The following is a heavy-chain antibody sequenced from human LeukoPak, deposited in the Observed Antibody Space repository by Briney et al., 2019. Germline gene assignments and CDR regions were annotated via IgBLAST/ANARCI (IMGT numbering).Heavy chain of an antibody. CDR2: VSYSGKT. J-gene: IGHJ4*02. CDR1: RGSIYSDY. D-gene: IGHD4-17*01. Sequence: PSETLSLTCTVSRGSIYSDYWSWIRQPPGKGLEWIAYVSYSGKTNFSPSLKSRVTISVDSSKSQFSLKLTSVTAADTAVYYCARGGTVTLYYFDYWGQGTLVTVSS. V-gene: IGHV4-59*01. CDR3: ARGGTVTLYYFDY.